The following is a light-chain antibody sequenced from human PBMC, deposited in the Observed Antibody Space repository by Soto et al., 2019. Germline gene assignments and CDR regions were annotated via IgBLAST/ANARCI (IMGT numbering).Light chain of an antibody. CDR1: QSLLHSNGYNY. V-gene: IGKV2-28*01. J-gene: IGKJ5*01. CDR2: LGS. Sequence: DIVMTQSPLSLPVTPGEPASISCRSSQSLLHSNGYNYLDWYLQKPGQSPQLLIYLGSNRASGVPDRFSGSGGGTDFTLKISRVEAEDVGVYYCMQALQTPITFGQGTRLEIK. CDR3: MQALQTPIT.